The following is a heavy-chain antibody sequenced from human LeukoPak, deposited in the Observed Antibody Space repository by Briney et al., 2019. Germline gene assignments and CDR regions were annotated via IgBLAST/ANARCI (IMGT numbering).Heavy chain of an antibody. CDR1: GGSINSYY. J-gene: IGHJ6*03. Sequence: SETLSLTCTVSGGSINSYYWSWIRQPAGKGLEWIGRIYTSGSTNYNPSLKSRVIISVDTSKNQFSLKLSSVTAADTAVYYCARENYDYVWGSYRPGYYYYYYMDVWGKGTTVTISS. D-gene: IGHD3-16*02. CDR2: IYTSGST. V-gene: IGHV4-4*07. CDR3: ARENYDYVWGSYRPGYYYYYYMDV.